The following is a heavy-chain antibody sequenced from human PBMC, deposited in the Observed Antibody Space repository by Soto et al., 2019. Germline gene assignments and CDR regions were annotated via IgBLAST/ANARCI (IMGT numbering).Heavy chain of an antibody. V-gene: IGHV1-8*01. D-gene: IGHD3-9*01. CDR1: GYTFTSYD. CDR2: MNPNSGNT. Sequence: GASVKVSYKASGYTFTSYDINWVRQATGQGLEWMGWMNPNSGNTGYAQKFQGRVTMTRNTSISTAYMELSSLRSEDTAVYYCARGWRDYDILTGSNWFDPWGQGTLVTVSS. CDR3: ARGWRDYDILTGSNWFDP. J-gene: IGHJ5*02.